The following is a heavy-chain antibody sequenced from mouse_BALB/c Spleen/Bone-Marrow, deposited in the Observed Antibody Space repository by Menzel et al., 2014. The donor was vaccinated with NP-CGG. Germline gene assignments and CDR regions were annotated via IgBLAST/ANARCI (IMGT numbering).Heavy chain of an antibody. V-gene: IGHV14-3*02. CDR3: ARYSYGSRGYYFDY. D-gene: IGHD1-1*01. Sequence: EVQLQQSGAELVKPGASVKLSCTASGFNIKDNYMHWVKQRPEQGLEWIGRIDPANGNTKYDPKFQGKATITADTSSNTAYLQLSSLTSEDTAVYYCARYSYGSRGYYFDYWGQGTTLTVSS. CDR1: GFNIKDNY. CDR2: IDPANGNT. J-gene: IGHJ2*01.